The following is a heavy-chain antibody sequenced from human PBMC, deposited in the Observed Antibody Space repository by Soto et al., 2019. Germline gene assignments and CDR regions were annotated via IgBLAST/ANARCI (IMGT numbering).Heavy chain of an antibody. D-gene: IGHD3-22*01. J-gene: IGHJ2*01. CDR1: GGTFSSYA. CDR3: ARDLASSGFLPDWYFDL. V-gene: IGHV1-69*13. CDR2: IIPIFGTA. Sequence: ASVKVSCTASGGTFSSYAISWVRQAPGQGLEWMGGIIPIFGTANYAQKFQGRVTITADESTSTAYMELSSLRSEDTAVYYCARDLASSGFLPDWYFDLWGRGTLVTVSS.